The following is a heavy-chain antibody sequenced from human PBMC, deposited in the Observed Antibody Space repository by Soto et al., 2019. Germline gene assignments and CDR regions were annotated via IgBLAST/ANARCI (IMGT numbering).Heavy chain of an antibody. CDR1: GGTFSSYT. Sequence: SVKVSCKASGGTFSSYTISWVRQAPGQGLEWMGRIIPILGIANYAQKFQGRATITADKSTSTAYMELSSLRSEDTAVYYCARDKSCSGGSCYPDHGKFDYWGQGTLVTVSS. CDR2: IIPILGIA. V-gene: IGHV1-69*04. D-gene: IGHD2-15*01. CDR3: ARDKSCSGGSCYPDHGKFDY. J-gene: IGHJ4*02.